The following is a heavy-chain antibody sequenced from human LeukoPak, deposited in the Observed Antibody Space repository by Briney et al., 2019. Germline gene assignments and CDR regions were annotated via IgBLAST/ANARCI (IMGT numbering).Heavy chain of an antibody. CDR1: GFTFSSYA. V-gene: IGHV3-30-3*01. CDR2: ISYDGSNK. D-gene: IGHD2-2*01. J-gene: IGHJ4*02. Sequence: GGSLRLSCAASGFTFSSYAMHWVRQAPGKGLEWVAVISYDGSNKCYADSVKGRFTISRDNSKNTLYLQMNSLRAEDTAVYYCAKAVVVPAANFDYWGQGTLVTVSS. CDR3: AKAVVVPAANFDY.